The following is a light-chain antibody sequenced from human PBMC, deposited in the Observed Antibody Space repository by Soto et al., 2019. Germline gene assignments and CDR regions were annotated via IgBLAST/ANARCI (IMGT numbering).Light chain of an antibody. CDR3: QLYGSSGT. CDR1: QSVSSSY. Sequence: IVLTQSPGTLSVSPGERATLSCRASQSVSSSYLAWYQQKPGQAPRLLIYGASNRATGIPDRFSGIGSGTDFTLTISRMEPEYVAVYYCQLYGSSGTFGQGTKVDIK. V-gene: IGKV3-20*01. J-gene: IGKJ1*01. CDR2: GAS.